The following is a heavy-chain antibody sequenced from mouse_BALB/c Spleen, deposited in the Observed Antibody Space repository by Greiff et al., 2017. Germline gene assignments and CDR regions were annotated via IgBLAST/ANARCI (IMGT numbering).Heavy chain of an antibody. Sequence: VQGVESGPGLVAPSQSLSITCTVSGFSLTSYGVHWVRQPPGKGLEWLGVIWAGGSTNYNSALMSRLSISKDNSKSQVFLKMNSLQTDDTAMYYCARDRNWDGATFAYWGQGTLVTVSA. CDR2: IWAGGST. V-gene: IGHV2-9*02. J-gene: IGHJ3*01. D-gene: IGHD4-1*01. CDR3: ARDRNWDGATFAY. CDR1: GFSLTSYG.